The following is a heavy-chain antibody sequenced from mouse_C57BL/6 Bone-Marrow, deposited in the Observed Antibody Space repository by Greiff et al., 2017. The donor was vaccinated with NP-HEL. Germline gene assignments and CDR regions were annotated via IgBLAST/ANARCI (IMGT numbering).Heavy chain of an antibody. CDR1: GYSITSGYY. J-gene: IGHJ4*01. V-gene: IGHV3-6*01. CDR3: AREVITTVVARENYAMDY. Sequence: EVKLMESGPGLVKPSQSLSLTCSVTGYSITSGYYWNWIRQFPGNKLEWMGYISYDGSNNYNPSLKNRISITRDPSKNQFFLKLNSVTTEDTATYYCAREVITTVVARENYAMDYWGQGTSVTVSS. D-gene: IGHD1-1*01. CDR2: ISYDGSN.